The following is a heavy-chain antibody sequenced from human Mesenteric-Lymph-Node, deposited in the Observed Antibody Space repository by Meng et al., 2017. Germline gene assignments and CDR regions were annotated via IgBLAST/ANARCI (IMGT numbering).Heavy chain of an antibody. CDR1: GFTFSSYA. V-gene: IGHV3-30*04. D-gene: IGHD4-17*01. Sequence: GGSLRLSCAASGFTFSSYAMHWVRQAPGKGLEWVAVISYDGSNKYYADSVKGRFTISRDNSKNTLYLQMNSLRAEDTAVYYCARDGSYDYGDFRFDYWGQGTLVTVSS. CDR3: ARDGSYDYGDFRFDY. J-gene: IGHJ4*02. CDR2: ISYDGSNK.